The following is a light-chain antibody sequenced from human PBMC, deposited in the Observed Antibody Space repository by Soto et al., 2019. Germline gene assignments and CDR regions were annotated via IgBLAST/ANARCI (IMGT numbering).Light chain of an antibody. Sequence: QSALTQPASVSGSPGQSITISCTGTSSDIGGYNYVSWYQQYPGKAPKLMFFGVSDRPSGVSNRFSGSKSGTTASLTISGLQAEDEADYYCSSYKTSSTVVVFGGGTKLTVL. V-gene: IGLV2-14*01. J-gene: IGLJ2*01. CDR1: SSDIGGYNY. CDR3: SSYKTSSTVVV. CDR2: GVS.